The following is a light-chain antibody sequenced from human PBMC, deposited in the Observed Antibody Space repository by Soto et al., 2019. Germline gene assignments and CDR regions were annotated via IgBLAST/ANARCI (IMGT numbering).Light chain of an antibody. CDR3: QQYDDWPWT. CDR1: QSVSRH. V-gene: IGKV3-15*01. CDR2: GAS. Sequence: EIVLKQSPATLSLSPLAKATLSCRASQSVSRHLAWYQQKPGQAPRLLISGASTGATGIPARFSGSGSGTEFTLTISSLQSEDCAIYYCQQYDDWPWTFGQGTKVDIK. J-gene: IGKJ1*01.